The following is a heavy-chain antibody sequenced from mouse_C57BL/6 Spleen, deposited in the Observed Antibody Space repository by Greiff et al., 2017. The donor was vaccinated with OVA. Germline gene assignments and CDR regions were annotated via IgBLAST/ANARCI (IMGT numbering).Heavy chain of an antibody. Sequence: EVQGVESGGGLVKPGGSLKLSCAASGFTFSSYTMSWVRQTPEKRLEWVATISGGGGNTYYPDSVKGRFTISRDNAKNTLYLQMSSLRSEDTALYYCARHDYNWYFDVWGTGTTVTVSS. CDR3: ARHDYNWYFDV. CDR1: GFTFSSYT. D-gene: IGHD2-4*01. CDR2: ISGGGGNT. J-gene: IGHJ1*03. V-gene: IGHV5-9*01.